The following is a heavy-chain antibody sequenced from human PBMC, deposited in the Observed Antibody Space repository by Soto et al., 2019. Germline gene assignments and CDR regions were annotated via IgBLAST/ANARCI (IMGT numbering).Heavy chain of an antibody. CDR3: ARRSSSSLGSLLDP. CDR2: MYYSGST. Sequence: PSETLSLTCSVSCGSISSGYYYWSWIRQPPGKGLDWIGSMYYSGSTNYNPSLKSRLTMSVDTSKNQFSLKLSSVTPTDTAVYYCARRSSSSLGSLLDPWGRGILVTVSS. CDR1: CGSISSGYYY. J-gene: IGHJ5*02. D-gene: IGHD6-6*01. V-gene: IGHV4-39*01.